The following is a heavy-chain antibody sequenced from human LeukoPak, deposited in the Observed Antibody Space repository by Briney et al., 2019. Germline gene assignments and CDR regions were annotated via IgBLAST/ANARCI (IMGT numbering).Heavy chain of an antibody. V-gene: IGHV1-18*04. D-gene: IGHD2-15*01. Sequence: ASVKVSFKASGYTFTIYGISWVRQAPGQGLEWMGWISAYNGNTNYSQKLQGRVTITTDTSTSTAYMELRSLRSDGTAEYCCARNWDCSGGSCYSLAYFDYWGQGTLVTVSS. J-gene: IGHJ4*02. CDR1: GYTFTIYG. CDR2: ISAYNGNT. CDR3: ARNWDCSGGSCYSLAYFDY.